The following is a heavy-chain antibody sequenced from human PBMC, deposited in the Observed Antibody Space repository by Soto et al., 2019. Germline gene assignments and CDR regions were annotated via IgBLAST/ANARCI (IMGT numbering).Heavy chain of an antibody. CDR3: ARDQGMVYALDY. Sequence: GGSLRLSCAASGFTFTRYSMSWVRQAPGKGLEWVSAISGSGNDASYADSVRGRFTISRDNSKNTLYLQMNSLRAEDTAVYYCARDQGMVYALDYWGQGTLVTVSS. D-gene: IGHD2-8*01. CDR1: GFTFTRYS. J-gene: IGHJ4*02. V-gene: IGHV3-23*01. CDR2: ISGSGNDA.